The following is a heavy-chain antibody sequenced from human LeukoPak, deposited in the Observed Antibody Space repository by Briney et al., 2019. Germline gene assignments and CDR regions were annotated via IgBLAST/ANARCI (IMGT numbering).Heavy chain of an antibody. Sequence: SETLSLTCAVYGGSFSGYYWSWIRQPPGKGLEWIGEINHSGSTNYNPSLKSRVTISVDTSKNQFSLRLSSVTAADTAVYYCARHHIVVVVAATRSNWFDPWGQGTLVTVSS. CDR3: ARHHIVVVVAATRSNWFDP. CDR2: INHSGST. J-gene: IGHJ5*02. D-gene: IGHD2-15*01. V-gene: IGHV4-34*01. CDR1: GGSFSGYY.